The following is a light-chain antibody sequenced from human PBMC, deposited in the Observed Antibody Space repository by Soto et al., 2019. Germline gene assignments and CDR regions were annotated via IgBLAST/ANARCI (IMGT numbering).Light chain of an antibody. V-gene: IGLV2-23*01. Sequence: QSALTQPASVSGSPGQSITVSCAGTSSDVGGYNLVSWYQQHPGKAPKLIIYEGTERPSGISPRFSGSKSGNTASLKISGLQAEDEPDYYCSSYTSSSIYVFGSGTKVTV. CDR3: SSYTSSSIYV. CDR2: EGT. J-gene: IGLJ1*01. CDR1: SSDVGGYNL.